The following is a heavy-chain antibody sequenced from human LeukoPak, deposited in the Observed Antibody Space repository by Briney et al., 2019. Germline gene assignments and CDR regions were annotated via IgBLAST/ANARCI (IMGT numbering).Heavy chain of an antibody. J-gene: IGHJ3*02. CDR2: IYYTGST. Sequence: SETLSLTCTVSGDSTRSYYWSWIRQPPGKGLEWIGYIYYTGSTNYNPSLKSRVTISIDTPENQSSLHLTSVTAADTAVYYCARGGPMSSGYAGDGFDIWGQGTLVTVSS. CDR3: ARGGPMSSGYAGDGFDI. D-gene: IGHD3-22*01. V-gene: IGHV4-59*01. CDR1: GDSTRSYY.